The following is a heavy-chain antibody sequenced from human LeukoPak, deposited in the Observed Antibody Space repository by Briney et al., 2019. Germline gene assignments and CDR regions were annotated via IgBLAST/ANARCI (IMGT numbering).Heavy chain of an antibody. D-gene: IGHD2-2*02. Sequence: SETLSLTCTVSGGSISSSNYYWGWIRQPPGKGLEWIGSIHYSGSTYYNPSLKSRVTISVDTSKNQFSLKLSSVTAADTAVYYCARGPYCSSTSCYTNWFDPWGQGTLVTVSS. J-gene: IGHJ5*02. CDR2: IHYSGST. V-gene: IGHV4-39*07. CDR3: ARGPYCSSTSCYTNWFDP. CDR1: GGSISSSNYY.